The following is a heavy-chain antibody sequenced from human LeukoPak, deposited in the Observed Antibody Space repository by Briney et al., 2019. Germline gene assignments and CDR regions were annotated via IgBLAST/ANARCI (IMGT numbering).Heavy chain of an antibody. D-gene: IGHD3-22*01. Sequence: SETLSLTCTVSGGSISSYYWSWIRQPPGKGLEWIGSIYYSGNTYYNPSLKSRVTISVDTSKNEFSLKLSSVTAADTAVYYCARDYYDSSAATGGDAFDIWGQGTMVTVSS. V-gene: IGHV4-39*07. J-gene: IGHJ3*02. CDR3: ARDYYDSSAATGGDAFDI. CDR1: GGSISSYY. CDR2: IYYSGNT.